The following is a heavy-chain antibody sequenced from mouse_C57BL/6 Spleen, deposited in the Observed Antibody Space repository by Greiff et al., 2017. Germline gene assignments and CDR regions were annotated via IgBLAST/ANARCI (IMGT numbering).Heavy chain of an antibody. Sequence: QVQLQQSGAELVKPGASVKLSCKASGYTFTSYWMHWVKQRPGQGLEWIGMIHPNSGSTNYNEKFKSKATLTVDKSSSTAYMQLSSLTSEDSAVYYCARPNPIYDGYYESAMDYWGQGTSVTVSS. J-gene: IGHJ4*01. V-gene: IGHV1-64*01. D-gene: IGHD2-3*01. CDR2: IHPNSGST. CDR1: GYTFTSYW. CDR3: ARPNPIYDGYYESAMDY.